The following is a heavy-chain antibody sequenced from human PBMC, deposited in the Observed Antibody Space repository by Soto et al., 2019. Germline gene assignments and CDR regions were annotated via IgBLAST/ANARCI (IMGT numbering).Heavy chain of an antibody. CDR1: NDSIRRGTYY. Sequence: SDTLSLTCTVSNDSIRRGTYYWAWIRQPTGRGLECMKSISYLETTDYKPSLKSRVTISKDASKNQFSLKLTSVTAADTAVYYCATGRSDSGWYEEQFWGRGTLVTVSS. J-gene: IGHJ4*01. D-gene: IGHD6-19*01. CDR2: ISYLETT. CDR3: ATGRSDSGWYEEQF. V-gene: IGHV4-39*01.